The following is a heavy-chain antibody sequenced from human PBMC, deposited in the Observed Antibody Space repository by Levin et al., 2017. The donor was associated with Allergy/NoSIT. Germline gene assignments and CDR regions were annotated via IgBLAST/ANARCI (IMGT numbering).Heavy chain of an antibody. V-gene: IGHV3-74*01. D-gene: IGHD3-3*01. Sequence: GGSLRLSCAASGFTFSSYWMHWVRQAPGKGLVWVSRINSDGSSTSYADSVKGRFTISRDNAKNTLYLQMNSLRAEDTAVYYCARDHYDFWSGYYGPQPLGYNYGMDVWGQGTTVTVSS. CDR2: INSDGSST. CDR3: ARDHYDFWSGYYGPQPLGYNYGMDV. J-gene: IGHJ6*02. CDR1: GFTFSSYW.